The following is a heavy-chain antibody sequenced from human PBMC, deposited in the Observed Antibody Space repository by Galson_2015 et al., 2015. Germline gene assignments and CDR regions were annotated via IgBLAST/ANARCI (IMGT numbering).Heavy chain of an antibody. Sequence: QSGAEVKKPGESLKISCKGSGYTFTSSWISWVRQMPGKGLEWLGIIYPGDSDTRYSPSFQGQVTISADKSISPAYLQWSSLKASDTAMYYCARAFYGSGSYYADYWGQGTLVTVSS. CDR2: IYPGDSDT. CDR3: ARAFYGSGSYYADY. D-gene: IGHD3-10*01. CDR1: GYTFTSSW. V-gene: IGHV5-51*01. J-gene: IGHJ4*02.